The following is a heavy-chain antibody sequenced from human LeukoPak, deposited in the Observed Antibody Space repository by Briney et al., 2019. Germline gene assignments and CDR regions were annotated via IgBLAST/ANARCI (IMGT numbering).Heavy chain of an antibody. D-gene: IGHD2-2*01. Sequence: SETLSLTCTVAGGSISSYYGSWIRQPPGKGLEWIGYIYYSGSTNYNPSLKSRVTISVDTSKNQFSLKLSSVTAADTAVYYCATLLCTSGYNYYYYGMDVWGQGTTVTVSS. V-gene: IGHV4-59*01. CDR3: ATLLCTSGYNYYYYGMDV. J-gene: IGHJ6*02. CDR2: IYYSGST. CDR1: GGSISSYY.